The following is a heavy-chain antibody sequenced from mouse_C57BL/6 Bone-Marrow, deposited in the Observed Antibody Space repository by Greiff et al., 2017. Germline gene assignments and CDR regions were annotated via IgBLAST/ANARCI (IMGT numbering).Heavy chain of an antibody. Sequence: VQLQQPGAELVRPGSSVKLSCKASGYTFTSYWMDWVKQRPGQGLEWIGNIYPSDSETHYNQKFKDKATLTVDKSSSTAYRQLSSLTSEDSAVYYCARGLGYGNFAWFAYWGQGTLVTVSA. V-gene: IGHV1-61*01. CDR1: GYTFTSYW. CDR2: IYPSDSET. D-gene: IGHD2-1*01. J-gene: IGHJ3*01. CDR3: ARGLGYGNFAWFAY.